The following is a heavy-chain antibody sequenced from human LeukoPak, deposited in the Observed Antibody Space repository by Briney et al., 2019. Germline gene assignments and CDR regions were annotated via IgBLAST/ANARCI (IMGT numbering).Heavy chain of an antibody. D-gene: IGHD2-15*01. Sequence: ASVKVSCKSSGYTFTGYYIHWVRQAPGQGLEWMGWNNPKSGGTNYAQKFQGRVTMTRDTSITTAYMELSGLTFDDTAVYFCARDSATDPLNAFDIWGQGTMVSVS. CDR3: ARDSATDPLNAFDI. J-gene: IGHJ3*02. CDR1: GYTFTGYY. V-gene: IGHV1-2*02. CDR2: NNPKSGGT.